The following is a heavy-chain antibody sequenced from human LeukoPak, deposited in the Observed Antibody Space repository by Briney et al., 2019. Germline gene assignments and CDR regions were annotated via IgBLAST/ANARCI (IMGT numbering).Heavy chain of an antibody. CDR1: GGSFSGYY. D-gene: IGHD3-9*01. Sequence: SETLSLTCAVYGGSFSGYYWSWIRQPPGKGLEWIGEINHSGSTNYNPSLKSRATISVDTSKNQFSLKLSSVTAADTAVYYCARRGGHGLRYFDWLFQFDPWGQGTLVTVSS. CDR2: INHSGST. CDR3: ARRGGHGLRYFDWLFQFDP. J-gene: IGHJ5*02. V-gene: IGHV4-34*01.